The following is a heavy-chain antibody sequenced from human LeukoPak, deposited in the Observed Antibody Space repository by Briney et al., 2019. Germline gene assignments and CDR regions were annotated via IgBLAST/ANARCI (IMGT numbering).Heavy chain of an antibody. CDR2: IKQDGSNK. J-gene: IGHJ5*02. D-gene: IGHD2-2*01. CDR3: AKDGGYCSSTSCPEDNWFDP. V-gene: IGHV3-7*01. Sequence: PGGSLRLSCAASGFTFSSYWMSWVRQAPGKGLEWVANIKQDGSNKYYADSVKGRFTISRDNSKNTLYLQMNSLRAEDTAVYYCAKDGGYCSSTSCPEDNWFDPWGQGTLVTVSS. CDR1: GFTFSSYW.